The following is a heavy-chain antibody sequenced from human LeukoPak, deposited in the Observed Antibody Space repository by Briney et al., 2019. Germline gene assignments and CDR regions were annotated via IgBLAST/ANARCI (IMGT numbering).Heavy chain of an antibody. CDR1: GGSISSGDYY. D-gene: IGHD3-10*01. CDR2: IYYSGST. J-gene: IGHJ6*02. CDR3: ARVLNTMVRGVFYGMDV. Sequence: SQTLSLTCTVSGGSISSGDYYWSWIRQPPGKGLEWIGYIYYSGSTYYNPSLKSRVTISVDTSKNQFSLKLSSVTAADTAVYYCARVLNTMVRGVFYGMDVWGQGTTVTVSS. V-gene: IGHV4-30-4*01.